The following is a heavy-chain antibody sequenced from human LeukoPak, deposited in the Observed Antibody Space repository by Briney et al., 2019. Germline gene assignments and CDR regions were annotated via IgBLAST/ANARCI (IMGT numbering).Heavy chain of an antibody. CDR1: GGTFSSYA. Sequence: ASVKVSCKASGGTFSSYAISWVRQAPGQGLEWMGGIIPIFGTANYAQKFQGRVTITTDESTSTAYMELSSLRSEDTAVYYCASTAAGQNDAFDMWGQGTMVTVSS. D-gene: IGHD6-13*01. J-gene: IGHJ3*02. CDR3: ASTAAGQNDAFDM. V-gene: IGHV1-69*05. CDR2: IIPIFGTA.